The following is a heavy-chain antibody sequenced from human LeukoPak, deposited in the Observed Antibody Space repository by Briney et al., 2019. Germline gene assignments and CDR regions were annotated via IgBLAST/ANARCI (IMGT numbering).Heavy chain of an antibody. D-gene: IGHD3-22*01. CDR1: GFTFSSYA. CDR2: ISGSGGST. Sequence: GGSLRLSCAASGFTFSSYAMSWVRQAPGKGLEWVSAISGSGGSTYYADSVKGRFTISRDNSKNTLYLQMNSLRAEDTAVYYCAKSGDSSGYYYYYFDYWGQGTLVTVSS. V-gene: IGHV3-23*01. J-gene: IGHJ4*02. CDR3: AKSGDSSGYYYYYFDY.